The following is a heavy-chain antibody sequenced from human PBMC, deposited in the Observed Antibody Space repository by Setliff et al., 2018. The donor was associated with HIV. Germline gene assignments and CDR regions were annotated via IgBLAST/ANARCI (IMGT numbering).Heavy chain of an antibody. J-gene: IGHJ4*02. CDR2: VHDSGST. D-gene: IGHD3-22*01. CDR1: GGSFISYN. V-gene: IGHV4-34*01. CDR3: ARGRRGYNFRLDY. Sequence: SETLSLTCAVYGGSFISYNWTWIRQPPGKGLEWIGEVHDSGSTNYNPSLKSRVTISVDTSKNQFSLKLTSVTAADTAFYYCARGRRGYNFRLDYWGPGTLVTVSS.